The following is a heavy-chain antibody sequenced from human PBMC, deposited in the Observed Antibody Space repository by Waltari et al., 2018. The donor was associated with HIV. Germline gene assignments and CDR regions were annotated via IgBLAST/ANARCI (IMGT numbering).Heavy chain of an antibody. D-gene: IGHD4-17*01. CDR2: IFSNDEK. CDR1: GFSLSNARMG. V-gene: IGHV2-26*01. CDR3: ARIQWAVTTLFDY. J-gene: IGHJ4*02. Sequence: QVTLKESGPVLVKPTETLTLTCTVSGFSLSNARMGVSWIRQPPGKALEWLAHIFSNDEKSYSTSLKSRLTISKDTSKSQVVLTMTNMDPVDTATYYCARIQWAVTTLFDYWGQGTLVTVSS.